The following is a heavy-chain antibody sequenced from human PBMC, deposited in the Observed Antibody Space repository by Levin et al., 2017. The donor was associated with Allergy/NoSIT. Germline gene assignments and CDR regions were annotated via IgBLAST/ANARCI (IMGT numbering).Heavy chain of an antibody. V-gene: IGHV3-74*01. D-gene: IGHD3-16*01. CDR2: INSDGDST. J-gene: IGHJ4*02. Sequence: SCVASGFRFSGYWMHWVRQVPGKGLVWVGRINSDGDSTDYAASVKGRFRISRDNAKETLYLEMHSLTADDSAIYYCGRALGIDYWGQGTLVTVPS. CDR3: GRALGIDY. CDR1: GFRFSGYW.